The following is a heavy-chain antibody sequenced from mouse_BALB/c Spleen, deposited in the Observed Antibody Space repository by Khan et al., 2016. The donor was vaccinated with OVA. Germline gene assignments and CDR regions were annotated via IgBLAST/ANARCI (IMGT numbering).Heavy chain of an antibody. V-gene: IGHV1-7*01. J-gene: IGHJ3*01. D-gene: IGHD1-1*01. CDR1: GYIFTSYW. CDR3: VNHGSSSAWFTY. Sequence: VQLQESGAELAKPGASVKMSCKASGYIFTSYWMHWVKQRPGQGLEWIGYINPATDYTEYNQKFKNKATLTADKFSSTAYMQLSSLTSEDSAVYYCVNHGSSSAWFTYWGQGTPVTVSA. CDR2: INPATDYT.